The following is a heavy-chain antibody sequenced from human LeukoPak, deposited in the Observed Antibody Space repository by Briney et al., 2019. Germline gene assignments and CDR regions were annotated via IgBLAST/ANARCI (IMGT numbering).Heavy chain of an antibody. V-gene: IGHV4-59*12. CDR1: GGSFSSYY. CDR3: ARDRPGGSSWYWEV. CDR2: IYYSGST. D-gene: IGHD6-13*01. Sequence: SETLSLTCTVSGGSFSSYYWSWIRQPPGKGLEWIGSIYYSGSTYYNPSLKSRVTISEDTSKNQFSLKLSSVTAADTAVYYCARDRPGGSSWYWEVWGQGTLVTVSS. J-gene: IGHJ4*02.